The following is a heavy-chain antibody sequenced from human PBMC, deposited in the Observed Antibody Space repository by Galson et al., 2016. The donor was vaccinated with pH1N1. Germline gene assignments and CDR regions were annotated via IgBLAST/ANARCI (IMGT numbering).Heavy chain of an antibody. J-gene: IGHJ4*02. CDR1: GDSVSSHTSA. D-gene: IGHD3-10*01. V-gene: IGHV6-1*01. CDR2: TYYRARWYN. Sequence: CAISGDSVSSHTSAWTWLRQSPSRGLEWLGRTYYRARWYNNYGVSVAGRIRITPDTAKNQFSLQLKPLNPEDTAVYFCARWDHSASYIDVWGQGTLVAVSS. CDR3: ARWDHSASYIDV.